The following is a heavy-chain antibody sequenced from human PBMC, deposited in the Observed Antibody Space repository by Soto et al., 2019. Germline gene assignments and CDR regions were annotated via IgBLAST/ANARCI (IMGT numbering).Heavy chain of an antibody. V-gene: IGHV3-15*01. CDR1: GFDFSKSW. CDR2: LMSKTDGGTT. J-gene: IGHJ4*02. D-gene: IGHD2-2*01. Sequence: GGSLRLSCAASGFDFSKSWMSWVRQAPGKGLEWVGRLMSKTDGGTTVYAAPVKGRFTISRDDSKNTLYLQMSSLNTEDTAVYYGAAGTGRTGLDYGGQGPRVT. CDR3: AAGTGRTGLDY.